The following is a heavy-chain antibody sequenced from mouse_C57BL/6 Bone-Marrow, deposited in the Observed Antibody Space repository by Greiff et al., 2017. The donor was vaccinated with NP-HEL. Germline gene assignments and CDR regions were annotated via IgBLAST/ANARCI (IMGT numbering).Heavy chain of an antibody. Sequence: EVQRVESGAELVRPGASVKLSCTASGFNIKDDYMHWVKQRPEQGLEWIGWIDPENGDTEYASKFQGKATITADTSSNTAYLQLSSLTSEDTAVYYCTTFITTVVTGYFDVWGTGTTVTVSS. V-gene: IGHV14-4*01. CDR2: IDPENGDT. CDR1: GFNIKDDY. J-gene: IGHJ1*03. CDR3: TTFITTVVTGYFDV. D-gene: IGHD1-1*01.